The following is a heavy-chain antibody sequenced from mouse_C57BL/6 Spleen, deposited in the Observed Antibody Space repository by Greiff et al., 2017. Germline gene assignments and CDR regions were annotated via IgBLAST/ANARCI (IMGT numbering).Heavy chain of an antibody. CDR2: ISSGGSYT. CDR3: ERHKVSMDY. J-gene: IGHJ4*01. D-gene: IGHD1-3*01. V-gene: IGHV5-6*01. Sequence: EVMLVESGGDLVKPGGSLTLSCAASGFTFSSYGMSWVRQTPDKRLEWVATISSGGSYTYYPASVKGRFTISSDNAKNTLLRQMSSQKDEDTAMYLCERHKVSMDYWGQGTSVTVAS. CDR1: GFTFSSYG.